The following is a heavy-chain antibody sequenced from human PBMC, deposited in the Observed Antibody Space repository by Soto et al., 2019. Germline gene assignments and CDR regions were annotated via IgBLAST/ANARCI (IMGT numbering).Heavy chain of an antibody. CDR3: ARDAPKRIAASTEYFQH. J-gene: IGHJ1*01. CDR1: GGSISGYY. CDR2: IYYSGST. V-gene: IGHV4-59*01. Sequence: SETLSLTCTVSGGSISGYYWSWIRQPPGKGLEWIGYIYYSGSTIYNPSLKSRVTISVDTSKNQFSLKLSSVTAEDTAVYYCARDAPKRIAASTEYFQHWGQGTLVTVSS. D-gene: IGHD6-13*01.